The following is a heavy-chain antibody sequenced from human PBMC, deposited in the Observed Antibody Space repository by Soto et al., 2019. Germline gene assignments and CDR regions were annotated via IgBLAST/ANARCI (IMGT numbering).Heavy chain of an antibody. D-gene: IGHD4-17*01. CDR3: AREATVTNSLDY. CDR2: IYYSGST. Sequence: PSETLSLTCTVSGGSISSYYWSWIRQPPGKGLEWIGYIYYSGSTNYNPSLKSRVTISVDTSKNQFSLKLSSVTAADTAVYYCAREATVTNSLDYWGQGTLVTVSS. CDR1: GGSISSYY. J-gene: IGHJ4*02. V-gene: IGHV4-59*12.